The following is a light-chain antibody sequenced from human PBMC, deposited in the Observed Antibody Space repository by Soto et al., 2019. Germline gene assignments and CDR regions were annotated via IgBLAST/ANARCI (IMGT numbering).Light chain of an antibody. CDR3: QQYKDDAWT. Sequence: DIQLTKYPSTLSASVGDRVTITCRASQRIDRYLAWYQQKPGKAPKLLVYDASTLEGGVPSRFSGSGSATEFILTISSLQPDDFATYYCQQYKDDAWTFGQGTKV. CDR1: QRIDRY. CDR2: DAS. V-gene: IGKV1-5*01. J-gene: IGKJ1*01.